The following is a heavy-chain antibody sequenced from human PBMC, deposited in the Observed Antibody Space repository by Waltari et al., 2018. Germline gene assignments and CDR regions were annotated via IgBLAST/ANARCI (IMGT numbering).Heavy chain of an antibody. V-gene: IGHV3-30*02. CDR2: IRYDGSNK. CDR3: ANLTPDCSSTSCSGAFDI. Sequence: QVQLVESGGGVVQPGGSLRLSCAASGFTFSSYGMHWVRQAPGKGLEWVAFIRYDGSNKYYADSVKGRFTISRDNSKNTLYLQMNSLRAEDTAVYYCANLTPDCSSTSCSGAFDIWGQGTMVTVSS. J-gene: IGHJ3*02. D-gene: IGHD2-2*01. CDR1: GFTFSSYG.